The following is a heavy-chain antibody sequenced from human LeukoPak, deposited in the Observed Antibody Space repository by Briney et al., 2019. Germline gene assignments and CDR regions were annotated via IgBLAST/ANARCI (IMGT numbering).Heavy chain of an antibody. CDR3: ARGSRYSSSWYLGYYYYYTDV. D-gene: IGHD6-13*01. CDR2: MNPNSGNT. CDR1: GYTFTSYD. V-gene: IGHV1-8*03. J-gene: IGHJ6*03. Sequence: ASVKVSCKASGYTFTSYDINWVRQATGQGLEWMGWMNPNSGNTGYAQKFQGRVTITRNTSISTAYMELSSLRSEDTAVYYCARGSRYSSSWYLGYYYYYTDVWGKGTTVTVSS.